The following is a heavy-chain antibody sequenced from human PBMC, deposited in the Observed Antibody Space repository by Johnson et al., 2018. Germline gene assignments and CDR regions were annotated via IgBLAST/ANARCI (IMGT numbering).Heavy chain of an antibody. V-gene: IGHV3-30*03. J-gene: IGHJ6*03. Sequence: QVQLQQWGAGLLKPSETLSLTCAVYGGSFSGYYWSWIRQPPGKGLEWVAVISYDGSNKDYADSVKGRFTISRDNSKNTLYLQMKSLRAEDTAGYYCARGEYYYYMYVWGKGTTVTVSS. CDR2: ISYDGSNK. D-gene: IGHD1-26*01. CDR1: GGSFSGYY. CDR3: ARGEYYYYMYV.